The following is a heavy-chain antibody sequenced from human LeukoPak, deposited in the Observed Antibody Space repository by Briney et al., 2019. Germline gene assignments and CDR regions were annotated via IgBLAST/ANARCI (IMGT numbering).Heavy chain of an antibody. CDR3: AKTVVVITFRFDS. J-gene: IGHJ4*02. CDR1: GFSFNNYV. Sequence: GGSLRLSCAASGFSFNNYVMSWVRQAPGKGLEWVSAISGDGARTYYADSVKGRFTISRDNSKNTLDLQMNSLRAEDTAIYYCAKTVVVITFRFDSWGQGSLVTVSS. D-gene: IGHD2-21*01. V-gene: IGHV3-23*01. CDR2: ISGDGART.